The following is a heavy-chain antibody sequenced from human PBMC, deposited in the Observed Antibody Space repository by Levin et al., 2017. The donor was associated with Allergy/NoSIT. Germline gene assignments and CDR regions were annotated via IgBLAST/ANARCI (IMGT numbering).Heavy chain of an antibody. V-gene: IGHV4-34*01. J-gene: IGHJ4*02. CDR1: GGSFSGYY. Sequence: SQTLSLTCAVYGGSFSGYYWSWIRQPPGKGLEWIGEINHSGSTNYNPSLKSRVTISVDTSKNQFSLKLSSVTAADTAVYYCARSVAGLDYWGQGTLVTVSS. CDR2: INHSGST. D-gene: IGHD6-19*01. CDR3: ARSVAGLDY.